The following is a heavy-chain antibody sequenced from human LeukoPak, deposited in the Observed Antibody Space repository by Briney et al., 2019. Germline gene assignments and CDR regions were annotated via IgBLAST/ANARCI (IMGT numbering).Heavy chain of an antibody. J-gene: IGHJ3*02. CDR3: ARMPYSYGLDI. V-gene: IGHV4-34*01. D-gene: IGHD5-18*01. Sequence: SETLSLSCAVYGGSISGYYWSWIRQPPGKGLEWIGEINHSGSTNYNPSLKSRVTISVDTSKNQFSLKLSSVTAADTAVYYCARMPYSYGLDIWGQGTMVTVSS. CDR1: GGSISGYY. CDR2: INHSGST.